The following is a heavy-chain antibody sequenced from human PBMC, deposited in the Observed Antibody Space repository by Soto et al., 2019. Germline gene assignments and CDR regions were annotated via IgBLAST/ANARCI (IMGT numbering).Heavy chain of an antibody. Sequence: SVKVSCKASGGTFSSYAISWVRQAPGQGLEWMGGIIPIFGTANYAQKFQGRVTITADESTSTAYMELSSLRSEDTAVYYCARDRSGFLGFDPWGQGTLVTVTS. J-gene: IGHJ5*02. D-gene: IGHD6-19*01. CDR2: IIPIFGTA. CDR3: ARDRSGFLGFDP. V-gene: IGHV1-69*13. CDR1: GGTFSSYA.